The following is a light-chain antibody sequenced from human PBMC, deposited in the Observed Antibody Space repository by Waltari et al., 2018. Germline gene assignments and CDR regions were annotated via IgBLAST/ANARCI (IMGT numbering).Light chain of an antibody. V-gene: IGLV1-47*01. J-gene: IGLJ2*01. Sequence: QSVLTQPPSASGTPGQTVTISCSGSTSNVESNYVHWYQTLPGTAPKLVMSRNKKRPPVVPDRFSAPKSGPSASLAISGLRSEDEADYYCCSYAGSYTSRFGGGTKLTVL. CDR2: RNK. CDR1: TSNVESNY. CDR3: CSYAGSYTSR.